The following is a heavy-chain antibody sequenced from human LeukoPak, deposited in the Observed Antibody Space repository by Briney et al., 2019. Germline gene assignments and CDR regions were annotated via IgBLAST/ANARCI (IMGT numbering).Heavy chain of an antibody. D-gene: IGHD3-22*01. CDR3: AKDVNYYDSSAY. Sequence: GGSLRLSCSVAASGFSISHYAMNWVRQAPGKGLEWVAFIRYDGSNKYYADSVKGRFTISRDSSKNTLYLQMNSLRAEDTAVYYCAKDVNYYDSSAYWGQGTLVTVSS. J-gene: IGHJ4*02. CDR2: IRYDGSNK. CDR1: GFSISHYA. V-gene: IGHV3-30*02.